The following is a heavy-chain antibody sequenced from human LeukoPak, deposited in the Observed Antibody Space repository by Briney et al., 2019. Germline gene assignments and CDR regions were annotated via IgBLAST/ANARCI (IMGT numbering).Heavy chain of an antibody. CDR2: INPDTGRT. J-gene: IGHJ4*02. D-gene: IGHD3-22*01. CDR3: ARGTYYDSSAYSGVRLFDY. Sequence: GASVKVSCKTIGGRFKSYGFSWVRQAPGQGLEWMGWINPDTGRTNYAQKFQGRVTMTRDTSITTAYMELTRLTSDDTAVYSCARGTYYDSSAYSGVRLFDYWGQGTLVTVSS. V-gene: IGHV1-2*02. CDR1: GGRFKSYG.